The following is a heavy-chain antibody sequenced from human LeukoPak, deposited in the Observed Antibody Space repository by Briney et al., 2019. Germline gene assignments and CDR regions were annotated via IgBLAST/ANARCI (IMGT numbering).Heavy chain of an antibody. Sequence: PGGSLRLSCAASGFTFSSYGMHWVRQAPGKGLEWVANIKQDRSEKYYVDSVKGRFTISRDNAKNSLYLQMNSLRAEDTAVYYCARVSVAGSYSGDYWGQGTLVTVSS. D-gene: IGHD1-26*01. CDR1: GFTFSSYG. CDR2: IKQDRSEK. J-gene: IGHJ4*02. V-gene: IGHV3-7*01. CDR3: ARVSVAGSYSGDY.